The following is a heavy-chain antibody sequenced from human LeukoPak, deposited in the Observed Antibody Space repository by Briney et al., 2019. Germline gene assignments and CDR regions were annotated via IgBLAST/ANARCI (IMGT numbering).Heavy chain of an antibody. CDR1: GGSISSYY. V-gene: IGHV4-59*01. J-gene: IGHJ4*02. D-gene: IGHD6-6*01. CDR3: ARAPSIAATSDY. CDR2: IYYSGST. Sequence: PSETLSLTCTVSGGSISSYYWSWIRQPPGKGLEWIGYIYYSGSTNYNPSLKSRVTISVDTSKNQFSLKLSSVTAADTAAYYCARAPSIAATSDYWGQGTLVTVSS.